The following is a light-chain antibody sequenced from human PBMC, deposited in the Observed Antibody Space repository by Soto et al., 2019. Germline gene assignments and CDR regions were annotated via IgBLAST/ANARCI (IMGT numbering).Light chain of an antibody. CDR2: SNN. Sequence: SVLTQPPSVSGAPGQRVTISCTGSSSNIGAGYDVHWFQQLPGTAPKLLIYSNNNRPSGVPDRFSGSKSGTSASLAITGLQAEDEADYYCQSYDSSLSVYVFGSGTKVTVL. CDR3: QSYDSSLSVYV. J-gene: IGLJ1*01. CDR1: SSNIGAGYD. V-gene: IGLV1-40*01.